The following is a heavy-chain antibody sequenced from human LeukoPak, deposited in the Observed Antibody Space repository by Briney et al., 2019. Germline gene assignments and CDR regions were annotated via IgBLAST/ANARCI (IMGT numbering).Heavy chain of an antibody. V-gene: IGHV4-39*07. CDR3: ARVHYYGSGIHFDY. Sequence: SETLSLTCTVSGGSISSSSYYWGWIRQPPGKGLEWIGSIYYSGSTYYNPSLKSRVTISVDTSKNQFSLKLSSVTAADTAVYYCARVHYYGSGIHFDYWGQGTLVTVSS. D-gene: IGHD3-10*01. CDR1: GGSISSSSYY. CDR2: IYYSGST. J-gene: IGHJ4*02.